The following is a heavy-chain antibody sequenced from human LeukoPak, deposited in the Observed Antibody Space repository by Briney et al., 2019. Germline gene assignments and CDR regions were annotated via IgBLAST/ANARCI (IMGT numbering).Heavy chain of an antibody. CDR3: AREDTTIAAADFRPWFDP. CDR1: GYTFTGYY. J-gene: IGHJ5*02. Sequence: ASVKVSCKASGYTFTGYYMHWVRQAPGQGLEWMGWINPNSGGTNYAQKFQGRVTMIRDTSISTAYMELSRLRSDDTAVYYRAREDTTIAAADFRPWFDPWGQGTLVTVSS. CDR2: INPNSGGT. D-gene: IGHD6-13*01. V-gene: IGHV1-2*02.